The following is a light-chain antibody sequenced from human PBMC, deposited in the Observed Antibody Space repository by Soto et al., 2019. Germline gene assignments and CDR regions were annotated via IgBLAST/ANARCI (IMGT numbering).Light chain of an antibody. Sequence: EIVMTQSPATLSVSPGESAPLSCMASQRVSRNLAWYQQKPGQAPRLLIYAASTRATGQPARFSGSGSGTEFTLTISSLQSEDFADYPCQQYNTSPLTFGQATKVAVK. CDR2: AAS. CDR1: QRVSRN. J-gene: IGKJ1*01. V-gene: IGKV3-15*01. CDR3: QQYNTSPLT.